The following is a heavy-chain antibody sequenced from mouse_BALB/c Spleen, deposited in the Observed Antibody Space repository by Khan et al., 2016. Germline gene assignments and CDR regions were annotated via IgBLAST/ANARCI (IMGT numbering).Heavy chain of an antibody. CDR2: INTYTGEP. Sequence: QIQLVQSGPELKKPGETVKISCKASGYTFTNYGMNWVKQAPGKGLKWMGWINTYTGEPTYADDFKGRFAFSLETSASTAYLQINNVKKEDTATYFCAREPSAMDYWGQGTSVTVSS. CDR1: GYTFTNYG. CDR3: AREPSAMDY. J-gene: IGHJ4*01. V-gene: IGHV9-3-1*01.